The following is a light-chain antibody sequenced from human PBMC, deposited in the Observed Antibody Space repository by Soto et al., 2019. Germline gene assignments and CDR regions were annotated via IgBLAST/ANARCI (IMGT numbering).Light chain of an antibody. CDR3: SSYAGSTYV. CDR1: SSDVGGYNY. Sequence: QSALTQPASVSGSPGQSITISCTGTSSDVGGYNYVPWYQQHPGKAPKLMIYDVSNRPSGVSNRFSGSKSGNTASLTISGLRAGDGADYYGSSYAGSTYVFGTGTRVTVL. CDR2: DVS. J-gene: IGLJ1*01. V-gene: IGLV2-14*01.